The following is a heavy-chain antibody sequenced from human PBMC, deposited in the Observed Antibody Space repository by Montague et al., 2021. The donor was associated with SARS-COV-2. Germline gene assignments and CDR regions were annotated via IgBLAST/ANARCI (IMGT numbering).Heavy chain of an antibody. CDR2: IFWDDDK. CDR3: VHRHPHEGGWSSTYFDS. D-gene: IGHD2-15*01. CDR1: GFSLTTSGVA. Sequence: PALVKPTQTLTLTCAVSGFSLTTSGVAVGWIRQPPGKALEWLALIFWDDDKRYSPSLRSRLTITKDTPKNQVVLTVTNMDPVDTATYYCVHRHPHEGGWSSTYFDSGGRETRV. V-gene: IGHV2-5*02. J-gene: IGHJ4*02.